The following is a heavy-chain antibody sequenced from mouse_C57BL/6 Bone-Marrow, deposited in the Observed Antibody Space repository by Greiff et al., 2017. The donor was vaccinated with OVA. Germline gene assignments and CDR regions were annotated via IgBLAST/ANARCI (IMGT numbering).Heavy chain of an antibody. J-gene: IGHJ4*01. Sequence: VKVVESGAELARPGASVKLSCKASGYTFTSYGISWVKQRTGQGLEWIGEIYPRSGNTYYNEKFKGKATLTADKSSSTAYMELRSLTSEDSAVYFCARTGYPYYAMDYWGQGTSVTVSS. V-gene: IGHV1-81*01. CDR1: GYTFTSYG. CDR2: IYPRSGNT. CDR3: ARTGYPYYAMDY.